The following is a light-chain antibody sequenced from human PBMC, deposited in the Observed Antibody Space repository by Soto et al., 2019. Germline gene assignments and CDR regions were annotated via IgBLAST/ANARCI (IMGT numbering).Light chain of an antibody. Sequence: QSALTQPASVSESPGQSITISCTGTSSDVGRYDYVSWYQHHPGKVPKLMIYDVSNRPSGVSNRFSGSKSGNTASLTISGLQAEDEADYYCCSHTSSNTVIFGGGTKVTVL. J-gene: IGLJ2*01. CDR3: CSHTSSNTVI. CDR1: SSDVGRYDY. CDR2: DVS. V-gene: IGLV2-14*03.